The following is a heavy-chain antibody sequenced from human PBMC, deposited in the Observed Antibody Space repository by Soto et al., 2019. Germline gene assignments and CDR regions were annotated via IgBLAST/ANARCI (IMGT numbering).Heavy chain of an antibody. CDR3: ARTYSYGYFDP. CDR1: GGTFSSYT. D-gene: IGHD5-18*01. V-gene: IGHV1-69*02. CDR2: IIPILGIA. Sequence: QVQLVQSGAEVKKPGSSVKVSCKASGGTFSSYTISWVLQATGQGLEWMGRIIPILGIANYAQKFQGRVTITADKSTSTAYMELSSLRSEDTAVYYCARTYSYGYFDPWGQGTLVTVSS. J-gene: IGHJ5*02.